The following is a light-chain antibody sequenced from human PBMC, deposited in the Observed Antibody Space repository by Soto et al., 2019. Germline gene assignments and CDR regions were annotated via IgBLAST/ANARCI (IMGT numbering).Light chain of an antibody. CDR3: QHYNSYSEA. V-gene: IGKV3-20*01. Sequence: EIVLTQSPGTMSLSPLERDTISCSPSQSVSSSYLAWHQQKPGQAPRLLIYGASSRATGIPDRFSGSGSGTDFTLTISRLEPDDFATYYCQHYNSYSEAFGQGTKVDIK. CDR2: GAS. J-gene: IGKJ1*01. CDR1: QSVSSSY.